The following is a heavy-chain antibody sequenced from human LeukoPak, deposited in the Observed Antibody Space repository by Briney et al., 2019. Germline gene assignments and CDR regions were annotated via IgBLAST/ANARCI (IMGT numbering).Heavy chain of an antibody. CDR3: VRGAAGDC. CDR1: GFTVSTNY. D-gene: IGHD6-25*01. V-gene: IGHV3-53*01. J-gene: IGHJ4*02. Sequence: GGSLRLSCAASGFTVSTNYMSWVRHAPGKGREWVSVIYSGGTTYYADSVKGRFTISRDNSKNTVYLQMNSLIGEDTAVYYCVRGAAGDCWGQGTLVTVSS. CDR2: IYSGGTT.